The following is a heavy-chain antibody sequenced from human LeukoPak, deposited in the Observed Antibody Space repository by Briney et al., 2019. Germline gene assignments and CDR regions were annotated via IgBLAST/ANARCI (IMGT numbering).Heavy chain of an antibody. CDR1: GFTVSSRF. CDR2: IYTDGTT. CDR3: AKSAEQWVAPSFDY. D-gene: IGHD6-19*01. Sequence: GGSLRLSCAASGFTVSSRFMSWVRQAPGKGPEWVSVIYTDGTTYYADSATGRFTISRDNSKNTLFLQMNSLRSEDTAVYYCAKSAEQWVAPSFDYWGQGTLVTVSS. J-gene: IGHJ4*02. V-gene: IGHV3-66*01.